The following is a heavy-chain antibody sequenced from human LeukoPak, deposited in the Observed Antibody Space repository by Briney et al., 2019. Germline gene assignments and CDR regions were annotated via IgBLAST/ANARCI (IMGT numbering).Heavy chain of an antibody. CDR3: ARSLGVGVTPDAFDI. V-gene: IGHV5-51*01. CDR2: IYPGDSDT. D-gene: IGHD1-26*01. Sequence: GESLKISCKGSGYSFTSYWIGWVRQMPGKGLGWMGIIYPGDSDTRYSPSFQGQVTISADKSISTAYLQWSSLKASDTAMYYCARSLGVGVTPDAFDIWGQGTMVTVSS. CDR1: GYSFTSYW. J-gene: IGHJ3*02.